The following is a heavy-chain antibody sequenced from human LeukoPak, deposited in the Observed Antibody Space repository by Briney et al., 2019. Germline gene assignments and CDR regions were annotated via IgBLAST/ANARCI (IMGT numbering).Heavy chain of an antibody. J-gene: IGHJ5*02. Sequence: ASVKVSCKAPGYTLSDYDINWVRQATGQGLEYMGWINPNSLIPGYAQKFQGRVTLTMDTSINTAYMELSGLTSDDTAVYYCARVKRVPEVWFDPWGQGTLVTVSS. V-gene: IGHV1-8*01. CDR3: ARVKRVPEVWFDP. CDR2: INPNSLIP. CDR1: GYTLSDYD. D-gene: IGHD6-25*01.